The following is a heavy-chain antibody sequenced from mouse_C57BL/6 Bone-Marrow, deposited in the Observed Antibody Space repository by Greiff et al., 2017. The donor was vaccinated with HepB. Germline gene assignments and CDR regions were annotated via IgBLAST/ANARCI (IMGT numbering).Heavy chain of an antibody. CDR2: IYPGSGST. CDR3: AREDDYGAWFAY. J-gene: IGHJ3*01. CDR1: GYTFTSYW. V-gene: IGHV1-55*01. Sequence: QVHLQQPGAELVKPGASVKMSCKASGYTFTSYWITWVKQRPGQGLEWIGDIYPGSGSTNYNEKFKSKATLTVDTSSSTAYMQLSSLTSEDSAVYYCAREDDYGAWFAYWGQGTLVTVSA. D-gene: IGHD2-4*01.